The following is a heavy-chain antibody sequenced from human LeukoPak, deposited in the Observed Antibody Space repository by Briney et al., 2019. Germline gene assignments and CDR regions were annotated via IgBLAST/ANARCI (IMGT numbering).Heavy chain of an antibody. CDR3: VQGRGPYYYYYGMDV. CDR2: IDWNSGSI. CDR1: GFTFDDYA. D-gene: IGHD5-24*01. V-gene: IGHV3-9*01. J-gene: IGHJ6*02. Sequence: GGSLRLSCAASGFTFDDYAMYWVRQAPGKGLEWVSAIDWNSGSIDYADSVEGRFAISRDNAKNSLWLQMNSLRAEDTALYYCVQGRGPYYYYYGMDVWGQGTTVTVSS.